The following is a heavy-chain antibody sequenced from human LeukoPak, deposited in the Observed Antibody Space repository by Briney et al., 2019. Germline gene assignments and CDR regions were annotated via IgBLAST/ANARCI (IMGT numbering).Heavy chain of an antibody. V-gene: IGHV4-34*01. CDR2: INHSGST. Sequence: SETLSLTCAVYGGSFSGYYWSWIRQPPGKGLEWIGEINHSGSTNYNPSLKSRVTISVDTSKNQFSLKLSSVTAADTAVYYCARVVASGVVIGGWYYFDYWGQGTLVTVSS. D-gene: IGHD3-3*01. CDR1: GGSFSGYY. CDR3: ARVVASGVVIGGWYYFDY. J-gene: IGHJ4*02.